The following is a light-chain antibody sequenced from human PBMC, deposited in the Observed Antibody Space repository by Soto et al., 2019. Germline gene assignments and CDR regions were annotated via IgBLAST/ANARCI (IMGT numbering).Light chain of an antibody. CDR1: SSDVGGYDY. V-gene: IGLV2-14*01. J-gene: IGLJ1*01. CDR2: EVS. Sequence: QAVVTQPASVSGSLGQSITISCTGTSSDVGGYDYVSWYQQHPGKAPKLMIYEVSDRPSGISNRFSGSKSGNTASLTISGLQAEDEADYYCSSYTSISTLDVFGTGTKLTVL. CDR3: SSYTSISTLDV.